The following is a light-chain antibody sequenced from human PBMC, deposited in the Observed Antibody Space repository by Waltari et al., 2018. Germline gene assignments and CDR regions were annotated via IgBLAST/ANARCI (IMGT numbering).Light chain of an antibody. CDR3: QQRSNWLT. Sequence: EIVLTQSPATLSLSPGERATLSCRARQSVSSYLAWAQRKPGQAPRLLIYDASNRATGIPARFSGSGSGTDFTLTISSLEPEDFAVYYCQQRSNWLTFGGGTKVEIK. V-gene: IGKV3-11*01. CDR2: DAS. CDR1: QSVSSY. J-gene: IGKJ4*01.